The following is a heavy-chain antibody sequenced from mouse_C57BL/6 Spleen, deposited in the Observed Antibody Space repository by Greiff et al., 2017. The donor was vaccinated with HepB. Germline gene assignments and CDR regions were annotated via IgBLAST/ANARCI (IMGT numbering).Heavy chain of an antibody. D-gene: IGHD2-4*01. CDR2: IYPGDGDT. CDR1: GYAFSSSW. J-gene: IGHJ3*01. V-gene: IGHV1-82*01. Sequence: VQLVESGPELVKPGASVKISCKASGYAFSSSWMNWVKQRPGKGLEWIGRIYPGDGDTNYNGKFKGKATLTADKSSSTAYMQLSSLTSQDSAVYCCARDYDYDGRFAYWGQGTLVTVSA. CDR3: ARDYDYDGRFAY.